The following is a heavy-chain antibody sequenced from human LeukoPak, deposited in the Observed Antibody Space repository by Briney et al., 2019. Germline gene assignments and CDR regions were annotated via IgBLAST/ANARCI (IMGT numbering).Heavy chain of an antibody. CDR2: INHSGST. V-gene: IGHV4-34*01. CDR1: GGSCSGYY. CDR3: ARGRAMVRGYKVYYYYGMDV. D-gene: IGHD3-10*01. J-gene: IGHJ6*04. Sequence: SETLSLTCAVYGGSCSGYYWSWIRQPPGKGLEWIGEINHSGSTNYNPSLKSRVTISVDTSKNQFSLKLSSETAADTAVYYCARGRAMVRGYKVYYYYGMDVWGKGTTVTVSS.